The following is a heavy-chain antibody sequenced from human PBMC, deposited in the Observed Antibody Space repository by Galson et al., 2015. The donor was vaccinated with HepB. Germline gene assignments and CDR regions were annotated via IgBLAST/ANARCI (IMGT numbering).Heavy chain of an antibody. CDR2: ISYDGSNK. Sequence: SLRLSCAASGFTFSSYAMHWVRQAPGKGLEWVAVISYDGSNKYYADSVKGRFTISRDNSKNTLYLQMNSLRAEDTAVYYCASGSKVTTLGGPGYWGQGTLVTVSS. V-gene: IGHV3-30*04. CDR3: ASGSKVTTLGGPGY. J-gene: IGHJ4*02. CDR1: GFTFSSYA. D-gene: IGHD4-17*01.